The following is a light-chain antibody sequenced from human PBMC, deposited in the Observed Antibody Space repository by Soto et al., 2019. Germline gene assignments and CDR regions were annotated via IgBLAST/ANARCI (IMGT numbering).Light chain of an antibody. J-gene: IGKJ5*01. CDR2: DAS. CDR1: QIISNNY. Sequence: EIVLTQSPGTLSLSPGERATLSCRASQIISNNYLAWYQQKPGRAPRLLIYDASNRATGIPDRFSGSGSGTDFTLTITRPEPEDFVIYYCQQYGGSPITFGQGTRLEIK. CDR3: QQYGGSPIT. V-gene: IGKV3-20*01.